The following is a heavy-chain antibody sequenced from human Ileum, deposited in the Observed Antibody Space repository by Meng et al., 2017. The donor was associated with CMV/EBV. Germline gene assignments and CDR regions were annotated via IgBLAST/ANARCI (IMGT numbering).Heavy chain of an antibody. CDR3: AKGRSLGYNCVDC. CDR1: GFTLSNTA. D-gene: IGHD3-22*01. J-gene: IGHJ4*01. Sequence: EVQLLESGGGLVQPGGSLRLSCAASGFTLSNTAMSWARQAPGKGLEWVSGISGSGISPYYADSVKGRFSISRDTSKNMLYLQMNNLRAEDTAVYYCAKGRSLGYNCVDCWRQGTLVTVSS. CDR2: ISGSGISP. V-gene: IGHV3-23*01.